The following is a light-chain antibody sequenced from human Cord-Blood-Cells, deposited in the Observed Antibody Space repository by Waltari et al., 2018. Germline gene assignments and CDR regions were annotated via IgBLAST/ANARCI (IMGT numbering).Light chain of an antibody. J-gene: IGKJ5*01. CDR3: QQRSNWPPIT. Sequence: EIVLTQSPATLSLSPGERATLSCRASQSVSSYLAWYQQKPGQAPRLLIYEAANRATGIPARFSGSGSGTDVTLTISSLEPEDFAVYYCQQRSNWPPITVGQGTRLEIK. V-gene: IGKV3-11*01. CDR1: QSVSSY. CDR2: EAA.